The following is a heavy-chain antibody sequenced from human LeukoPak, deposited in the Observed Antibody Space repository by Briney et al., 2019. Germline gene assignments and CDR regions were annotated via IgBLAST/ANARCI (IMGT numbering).Heavy chain of an antibody. D-gene: IGHD1-26*01. CDR1: GFTFSRYW. Sequence: PGGSLRLSCAASGFTFSRYWMTWVRQAPGTGLEWVANIKDDGSQKYYVDSVKGRFTISRDNAKNSLYLQMNSLGAEDTAVYYCARDVGKGFDCWGQGTLVTVSS. CDR3: ARDVGKGFDC. CDR2: IKDDGSQK. V-gene: IGHV3-7*01. J-gene: IGHJ4*02.